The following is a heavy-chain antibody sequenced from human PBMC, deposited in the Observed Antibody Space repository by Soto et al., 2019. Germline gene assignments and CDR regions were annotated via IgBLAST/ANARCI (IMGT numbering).Heavy chain of an antibody. CDR2: INHSGST. J-gene: IGHJ6*02. CDR3: ARVKSRRYSNPVGYYYGMDV. CDR1: GGSFSGYY. Sequence: SETLSLTCAVYGGSFSGYYWSWIRQPPGKGLEWIGEINHSGSTNYNPSLKSRVTISVDTSKNQFSLKLSSVTAADTAVYYCARVKSRRYSNPVGYYYGMDVWGQGTTVTVSS. D-gene: IGHD4-4*01. V-gene: IGHV4-34*01.